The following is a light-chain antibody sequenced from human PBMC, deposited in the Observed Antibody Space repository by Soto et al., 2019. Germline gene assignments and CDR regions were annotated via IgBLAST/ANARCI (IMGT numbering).Light chain of an antibody. CDR2: GAS. CDR1: QGISRY. V-gene: IGKV1-9*01. CDR3: QQQQRTPGT. Sequence: QLTQSPSSLSASVGDRVTITCRASQGISRYLAWYQQRAGKAPTILIYGASSLQGSVPSRFSGCGSGTEFSLTTSSLQPEEFATYHCQQQQRTPGTFGPGTTVDV. J-gene: IGKJ3*01.